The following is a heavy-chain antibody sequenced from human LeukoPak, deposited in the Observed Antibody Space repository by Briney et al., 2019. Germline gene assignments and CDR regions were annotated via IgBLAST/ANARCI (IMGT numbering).Heavy chain of an antibody. Sequence: GGSLRLSCTVSGFTFDDYAMHWARHTPGKGLEWVAGITWNRDNIGYGDSVRGRFTISRDNVKNVLYLQMNSLRPEDTALYYCAKDLSSAITSALVLDVWGQGTTVTVS. CDR1: GFTFDDYA. CDR3: AKDLSSAITSALVLDV. J-gene: IGHJ6*02. V-gene: IGHV3-9*01. CDR2: ITWNRDNI. D-gene: IGHD3-22*01.